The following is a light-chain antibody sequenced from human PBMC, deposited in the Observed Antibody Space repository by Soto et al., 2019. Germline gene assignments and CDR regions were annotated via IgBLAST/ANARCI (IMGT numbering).Light chain of an antibody. Sequence: EIVLTQSPGTLSLSPGERATLSCRASQSVSNNYLAWYQQKPGPVPRLLIYGASNRATGIPDRLSGSGSGKDFALTISRLEPEGFAVYYCQQYGSSVTFGQGTKVEIK. CDR3: QQYGSSVT. CDR1: QSVSNNY. J-gene: IGKJ1*01. V-gene: IGKV3-20*01. CDR2: GAS.